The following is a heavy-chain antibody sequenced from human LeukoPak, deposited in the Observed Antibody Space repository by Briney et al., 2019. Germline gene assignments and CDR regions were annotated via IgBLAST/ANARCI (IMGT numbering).Heavy chain of an antibody. CDR3: ARDFAWGSGGAPIDDNWLDP. D-gene: IGHD7-27*01. V-gene: IGHV1-18*01. CDR1: GYTFTSYG. CDR2: ISAYNGNA. J-gene: IGHJ5*02. Sequence: ASVKVSCKASGYTFTSYGISWVRQAPGQGLEWMGWISAYNGNANYAQKLQGRVTMTTDTSTSTAYMELRSLRSDDTAVYYCARDFAWGSGGAPIDDNWLDPWGQGILVTVSS.